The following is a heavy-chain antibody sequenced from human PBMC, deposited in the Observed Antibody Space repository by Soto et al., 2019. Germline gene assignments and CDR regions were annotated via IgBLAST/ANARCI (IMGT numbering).Heavy chain of an antibody. CDR2: TSYDGSNN. D-gene: IGHD3-16*01. CDR3: ARWGTTGGLDV. CDR1: GFTFRSYV. Sequence: QVQLVESGGGVVQPGTSLRLSCVGSGFTFRSYVIHWVRKAPGKGLEWVALTSYDGSNNFYGDSVKGRFTISRDNSRNTVELQMDSLRLEDTALYYCARWGTTGGLDVWGQGTLVSVSS. J-gene: IGHJ4*02. V-gene: IGHV3-33*05.